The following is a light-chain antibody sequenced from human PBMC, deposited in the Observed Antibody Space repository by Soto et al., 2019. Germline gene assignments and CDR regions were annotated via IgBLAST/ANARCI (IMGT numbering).Light chain of an antibody. V-gene: IGLV1-40*01. CDR3: QSYDSSLSADV. CDR1: SSNIGAGYD. CDR2: YNS. Sequence: QSVLTQPPSVSGAPGQRVTISCTGTSSNIGAGYDVHWYQHLPGTAPKLLIYYNSNRPSGVPDRFSGSKSATSASLAITGLQAEDEADYYCQSYDSSLSADVFGTGTKVTVL. J-gene: IGLJ1*01.